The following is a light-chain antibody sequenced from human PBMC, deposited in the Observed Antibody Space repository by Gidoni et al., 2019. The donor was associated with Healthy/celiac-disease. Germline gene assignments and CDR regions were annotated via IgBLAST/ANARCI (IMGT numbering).Light chain of an antibody. CDR1: QSISSY. Sequence: DIQMTQSPSSLSASVGDRVTITCRASQSISSYLNWYQQKPGKAPKLLIYAASSLQSGVPSRFSGSGSGTDFTLTISSLQPEDFATYYCQQSYSTLGTCXQXTKVEIK. V-gene: IGKV1-39*01. J-gene: IGKJ1*01. CDR2: AAS. CDR3: QQSYSTLGT.